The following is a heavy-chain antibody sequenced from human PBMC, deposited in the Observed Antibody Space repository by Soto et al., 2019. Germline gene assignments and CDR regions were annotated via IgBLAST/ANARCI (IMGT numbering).Heavy chain of an antibody. CDR2: IIPILGIA. V-gene: IGHV1-69*02. Sequence: QVQLVQSGAEVKKPGSSVKVSCKASGGTFSSYTISWVRQAPGQGLEWMGRIIPILGIANYAQKFQGRVTITADKSTSTAYMELSSLRSEVTAVYYCARGPYYDILTTTLDYWGQGTLVTVSS. D-gene: IGHD3-9*01. CDR3: ARGPYYDILTTTLDY. CDR1: GGTFSSYT. J-gene: IGHJ4*02.